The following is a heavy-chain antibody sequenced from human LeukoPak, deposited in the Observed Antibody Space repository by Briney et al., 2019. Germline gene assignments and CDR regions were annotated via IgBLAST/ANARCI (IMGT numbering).Heavy chain of an antibody. D-gene: IGHD6-13*01. CDR1: GFTFDDYV. Sequence: PGGSLRLSCAASGFTFDDYVMHWVRHAPGKGLEWVSGISWNSGSIGYADSVKGRLTISRDNAKNSLFLQMNSLRPEDTALYYCVKGVLSSSWDYFDYWGQGTLVTVSS. CDR2: ISWNSGSI. V-gene: IGHV3-9*01. CDR3: VKGVLSSSWDYFDY. J-gene: IGHJ4*02.